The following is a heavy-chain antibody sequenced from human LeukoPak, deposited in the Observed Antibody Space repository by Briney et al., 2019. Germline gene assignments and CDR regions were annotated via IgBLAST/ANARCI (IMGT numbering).Heavy chain of an antibody. CDR2: IIPIFGTA. CDR3: ARAEKPYDFWSGYFSSPLDYYMDV. CDR1: GGTFSSYA. D-gene: IGHD3-3*01. Sequence: SVRVSCKASGGTFSSYAISWVRQAPGQGLEWMGGIIPIFGTANYAQKFQGRVTITTDESTSTAYMELSSLRSEDTAVYYCARAEKPYDFWSGYFSSPLDYYMDVWGKGTTVTVSS. V-gene: IGHV1-69*05. J-gene: IGHJ6*03.